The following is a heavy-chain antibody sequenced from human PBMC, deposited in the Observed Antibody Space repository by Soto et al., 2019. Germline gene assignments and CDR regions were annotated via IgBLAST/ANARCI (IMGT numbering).Heavy chain of an antibody. CDR1: GGSISSYY. CDR3: ARVRQWLVLGDYYYGMDV. J-gene: IGHJ6*02. V-gene: IGHV4-59*01. Sequence: SETLSLTCTVSGGSISSYYWSWIRQPPGKGLEWIGYIYYSGSTNYNPSLKSRVTISVDTSKNQFSLKLSSVTAADTAVYYCARVRQWLVLGDYYYGMDVWGQGTTVTVSS. CDR2: IYYSGST. D-gene: IGHD6-19*01.